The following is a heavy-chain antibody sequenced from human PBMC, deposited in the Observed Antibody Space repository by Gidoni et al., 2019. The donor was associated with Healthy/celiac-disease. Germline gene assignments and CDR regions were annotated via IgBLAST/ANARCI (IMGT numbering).Heavy chain of an antibody. J-gene: IGHJ4*02. CDR1: GFSLSNARMG. Sequence: QVTLKESGPVLVKPTETLTLTCTVPGFSLSNARMGVSWIRQPPGKALEWLAHIFSNDEKSYRTSLKSKLTISKDTSKSQVVLTMTNMDPVDTATYYCARNILESSNYYASSGSNSFDYWGQGTLVTVSS. D-gene: IGHD3-22*01. CDR3: ARNILESSNYYASSGSNSFDY. V-gene: IGHV2-26*01. CDR2: IFSNDEK.